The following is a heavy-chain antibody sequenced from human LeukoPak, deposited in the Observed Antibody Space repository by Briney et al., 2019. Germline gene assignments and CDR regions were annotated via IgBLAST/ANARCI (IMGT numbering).Heavy chain of an antibody. Sequence: SVKVSCKASGFXFTSSAMQWVRQARGQRLEWIGRIVVGSGNTNYAQKFQERVTITRDMSTSTAYMELSSLRSEDTAVYYCAAGWVCSGGSCYYYFDYWGQGTLVTVSS. J-gene: IGHJ4*02. CDR2: IVVGSGNT. V-gene: IGHV1-58*02. D-gene: IGHD2-15*01. CDR1: GFXFTSSA. CDR3: AAGWVCSGGSCYYYFDY.